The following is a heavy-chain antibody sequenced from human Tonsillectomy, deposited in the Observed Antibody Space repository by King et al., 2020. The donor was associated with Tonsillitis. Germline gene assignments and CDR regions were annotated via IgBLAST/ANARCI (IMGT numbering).Heavy chain of an antibody. CDR1: GGSISSSSYY. V-gene: IGHV4-39*01. CDR2: IYYSGST. D-gene: IGHD5-18*01. Sequence: QLQESGPGLVKPSETLSLTCTVSGGSISSSSYYWGWIRQPPGKGLEWIGSIYYSGSTYYNPSLKSRVTISVDTSKNQFSLKLGSVTAADTAVYYCARHVEGSASYGPNNWFDPWGQGTLVTVSS. CDR3: ARHVEGSASYGPNNWFDP. J-gene: IGHJ5*02.